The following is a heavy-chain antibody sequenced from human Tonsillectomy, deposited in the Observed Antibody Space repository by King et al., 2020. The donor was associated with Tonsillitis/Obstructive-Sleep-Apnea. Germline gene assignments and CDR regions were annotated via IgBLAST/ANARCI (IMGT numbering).Heavy chain of an antibody. CDR3: ARDSGGNGGYYYYYMDV. D-gene: IGHD2-15*01. Sequence: EVQLVESGGGLVQPGGSLRLSCAASVVTFSSYSMNWVRQAPGKGLEWVSYISSSSRTIYYADSVEGRFTISRDNAKNSLYLQMNRLRDEDTAVYYCARDSGGNGGYYYYYMDVWGKGTTVTVSS. V-gene: IGHV3-48*02. J-gene: IGHJ6*03. CDR1: VVTFSSYS. CDR2: ISSSSRTI.